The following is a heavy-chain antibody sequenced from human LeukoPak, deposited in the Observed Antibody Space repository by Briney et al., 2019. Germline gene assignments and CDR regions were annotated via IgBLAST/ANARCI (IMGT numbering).Heavy chain of an antibody. CDR1: GYTFTSYA. CDR2: INAGNGNT. V-gene: IGHV1-3*01. J-gene: IGHJ5*02. D-gene: IGHD3-22*01. CDR3: ARGNDYYDSSGYYNWFDP. Sequence: ASVKVSCKASGYTFTSYAMHWVRQAPGQRLEWMGWINAGNGNTKYSQKFQGRVTITRDTSASTAYMELSSLRSEDTAVYYCARGNDYYDSSGYYNWFDPWGQGTLVTVSS.